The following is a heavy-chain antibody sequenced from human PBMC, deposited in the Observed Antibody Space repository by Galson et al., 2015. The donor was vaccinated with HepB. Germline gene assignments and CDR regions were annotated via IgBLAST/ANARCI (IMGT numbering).Heavy chain of an antibody. CDR3: AKGGPGRIGRMINRSLGFDP. J-gene: IGHJ5*02. CDR2: ISYDGRFR. Sequence: SLRLSCASSGFSFSNYAIHWVRQAPGKGLEWMAVISYDGRFRYSSDSVTGRFTVSRDPSRSILYLQMNSLRVDATAVYYCAKGGPGRIGRMINRSLGFDPWGQGTLVIVSS. CDR1: GFSFSNYA. D-gene: IGHD3-22*01. V-gene: IGHV3-30*18.